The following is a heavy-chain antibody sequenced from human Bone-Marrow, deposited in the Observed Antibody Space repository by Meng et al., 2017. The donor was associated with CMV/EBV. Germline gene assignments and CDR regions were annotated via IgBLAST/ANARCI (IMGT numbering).Heavy chain of an antibody. D-gene: IGHD6-19*01. CDR2: ISSSSSTI. CDR3: AREGYSSGGYYGVDV. Sequence: GESLKISCAASGFTFSSYSMNWVRQAPGKGLEWVSYISSSSSTIYYADSVKGRFTISRDNAKNSLYLQMNSLRAEDTAVYYCAREGYSSGGYYGVDVWGQGTTVTVSS. V-gene: IGHV3-48*04. CDR1: GFTFSSYS. J-gene: IGHJ6*02.